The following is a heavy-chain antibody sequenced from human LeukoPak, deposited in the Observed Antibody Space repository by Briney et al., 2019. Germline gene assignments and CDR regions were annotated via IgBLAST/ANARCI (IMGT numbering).Heavy chain of an antibody. CDR1: GFXFSSYG. D-gene: IGHD3-22*01. Sequence: PGGSLRLSCAASGFXFSSYGIHWVRQAPGKGLEWVAVIWYDGSNKYYADSVKGRFTISRDNSKNTLYLQMNSLRAEDTAVYYCAREQWLLLDYYYGMDVWGQGTTVTVSS. CDR2: IWYDGSNK. V-gene: IGHV3-33*01. J-gene: IGHJ6*02. CDR3: AREQWLLLDYYYGMDV.